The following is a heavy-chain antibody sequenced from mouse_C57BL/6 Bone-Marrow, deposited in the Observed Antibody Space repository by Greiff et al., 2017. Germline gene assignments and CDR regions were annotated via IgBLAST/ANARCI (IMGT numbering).Heavy chain of an antibody. CDR3: ARHYDYGAWFAY. V-gene: IGHV1-52*01. J-gene: IGHJ3*01. D-gene: IGHD2-4*01. CDR2: IDPSDSET. CDR1: GYTFTSYW. Sequence: VQLQQPGAELVRPGSSVKLSCKASGYTFTSYWMHWVKQRPIQGLEWIGNIDPSDSETHYNQKFKDKATLTVDKSSSTAYMQLSSRTSEDSAVYYCARHYDYGAWFAYWGQGTLVTVSA.